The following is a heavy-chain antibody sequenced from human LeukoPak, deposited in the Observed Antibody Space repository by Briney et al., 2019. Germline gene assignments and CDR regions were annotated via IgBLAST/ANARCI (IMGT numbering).Heavy chain of an antibody. J-gene: IGHJ4*02. D-gene: IGHD6-19*01. CDR3: ARVVAVAGTFYFDY. Sequence: SETLSLTCTVSGGSISSSSYYWGWIRQPPWKGLEWIGSIYYSGSTYYNPSLKSRVTISVDKSKNQFSLKLSSVTAADTAVYYCARVVAVAGTFYFDYWGQGTLVTVSS. CDR1: GGSISSSSYY. CDR2: IYYSGST. V-gene: IGHV4-39*07.